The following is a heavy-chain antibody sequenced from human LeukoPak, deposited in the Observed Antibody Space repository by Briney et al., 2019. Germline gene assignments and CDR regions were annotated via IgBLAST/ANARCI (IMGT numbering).Heavy chain of an antibody. CDR2: IYTSGST. CDR3: ATRKGVYNWDSLDY. J-gene: IGHJ4*02. D-gene: IGHD1-7*01. CDR1: GGSISSGSYY. Sequence: SETPSLTCTVSGGSISSGSYYWSWIRQPAGKGLEWIGRIYTSGSTNYNPSLKSRVTISVDTSKNQFSLKLSSVTATDTAVYYCATRKGVYNWDSLDYWGQGTLVTVSS. V-gene: IGHV4-61*02.